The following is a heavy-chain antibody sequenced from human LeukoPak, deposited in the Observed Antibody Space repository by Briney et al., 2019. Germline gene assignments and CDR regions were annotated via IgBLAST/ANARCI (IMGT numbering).Heavy chain of an antibody. J-gene: IGHJ4*02. CDR1: GYTFNDYF. CDR2: INPKIGGT. D-gene: IGHD2-15*01. Sequence: VASVKVSCKASGYTFNDYFMHWLRQAPGQGLEWLGWINPKIGGTDYAQKFQGRVTMTRDTSVSTAYMELSGLRSDDTAIYYCARELFTPRDHWGQRTLVTVSS. CDR3: ARELFTPRDH. V-gene: IGHV1-2*02.